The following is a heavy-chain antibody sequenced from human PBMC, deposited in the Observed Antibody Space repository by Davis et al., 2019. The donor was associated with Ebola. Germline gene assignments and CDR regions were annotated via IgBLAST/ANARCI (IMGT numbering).Heavy chain of an antibody. CDR1: GYTFTSYD. D-gene: IGHD3-3*01. Sequence: AASVTVSCRASGYTFTSYDVNWVRQATGQGLEWMGWMNPNSGNTGYAQKFQGRVTMTRNTSITTAYMELISLRSEDTAVYYCVRVAVPYYDFWSGASPPEDYWGQGTLVTVSS. J-gene: IGHJ4*02. V-gene: IGHV1-8*01. CDR3: VRVAVPYYDFWSGASPPEDY. CDR2: MNPNSGNT.